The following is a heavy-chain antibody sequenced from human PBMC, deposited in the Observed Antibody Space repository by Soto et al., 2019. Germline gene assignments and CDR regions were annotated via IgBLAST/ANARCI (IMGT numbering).Heavy chain of an antibody. CDR2: IKSKTDGGTT. CDR3: TTRVISGYDWVPHDH. V-gene: IGHV3-15*07. CDR1: GFTFSNAW. Sequence: PGGSLRLSCAASGFTFSNAWMNWVRQAPGKGLEWVGRIKSKTDGGTTDYAAPVKGRFTISRDDSKDTLYLQTNSLKTEDTAVYYCTTRVISGYDWVPHDHWGQGTLVTVSS. D-gene: IGHD5-12*01. J-gene: IGHJ4*02.